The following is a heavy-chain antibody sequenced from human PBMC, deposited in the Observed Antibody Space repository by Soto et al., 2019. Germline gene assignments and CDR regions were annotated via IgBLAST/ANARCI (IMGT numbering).Heavy chain of an antibody. J-gene: IGHJ4*02. CDR2: INPNSGGT. CDR3: ARAASTGDQVSYFDY. Sequence: ASVKVSCKASGYTFTGYYMHWVRQAPGQGLEWMGWINPNSGGTNYAQKFQGWVTMTRDTSISTAYMELSRLRSDDPAVYYCARAASTGDQVSYFDYWGQGTLVTVSS. CDR1: GYTFTGYY. V-gene: IGHV1-2*04. D-gene: IGHD7-27*01.